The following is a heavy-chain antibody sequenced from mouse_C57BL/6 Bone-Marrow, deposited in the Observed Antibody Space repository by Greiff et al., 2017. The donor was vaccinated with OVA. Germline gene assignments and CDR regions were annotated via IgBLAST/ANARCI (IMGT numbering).Heavy chain of an antibody. CDR2: IYPGSGST. Sequence: QVQLQPGAELVKPGASVKMSCKASGYTFTSYWITWVKQRPGQGLEWIGDIYPGSGSTNYNEKFKSKATLTVDTSSRPAYMQLSSLTSEDSAVYYCARFTTVVALHWYFDVWGTGTTVTVSS. CDR3: ARFTTVVALHWYFDV. J-gene: IGHJ1*03. D-gene: IGHD1-1*01. V-gene: IGHV1-55*01. CDR1: GYTFTSYW.